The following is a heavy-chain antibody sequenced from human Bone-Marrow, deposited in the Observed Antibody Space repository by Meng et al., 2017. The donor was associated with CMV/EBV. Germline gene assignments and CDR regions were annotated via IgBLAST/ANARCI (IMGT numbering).Heavy chain of an antibody. Sequence: TGSSYARRAVRQDTSKGVDAVSVLSDDVINTHYSASVHGRFTISRDNSKNTLYLQMNSLRAEDTAVYYCARDLPKSGVVTRGRFDPWGQGTLVTVSS. V-gene: IGHV3-30-3*01. CDR3: ARDLPKSGVVTRGRFDP. CDR1: TGSSYA. J-gene: IGHJ5*02. CDR2: LSDDVINT. D-gene: IGHD3-3*01.